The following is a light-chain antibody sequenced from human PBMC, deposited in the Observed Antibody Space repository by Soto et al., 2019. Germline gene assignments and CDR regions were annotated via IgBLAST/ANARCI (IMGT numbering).Light chain of an antibody. V-gene: IGKV4-1*01. CDR1: QSVSYSSNNENY. CDR3: QQYCSTPFT. CDR2: WAS. Sequence: DIVMTQSPNSLAVSLGERATINCKSSQSVSYSSNNENYLAWYQQKPGQPPKLLIYWASTRESGVPDRFSGSGSGTDFTLTISSLQAEDVAVYYCQQYCSTPFTFGQGTRLEIK. J-gene: IGKJ5*01.